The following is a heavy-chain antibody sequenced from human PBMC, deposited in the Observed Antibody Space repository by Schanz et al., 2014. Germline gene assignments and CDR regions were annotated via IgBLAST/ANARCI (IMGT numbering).Heavy chain of an antibody. D-gene: IGHD2-2*01. V-gene: IGHV1-2*02. CDR3: ARERGRGYCSRTSCSKDYGMDV. CDR2: INPNSGGT. J-gene: IGHJ6*02. CDR1: GYTFASNG. Sequence: QVHLVQSGAEVRKPGASVKVSCKASGYTFASNGITWVRQAPGQGLEWMGWINPNSGGTNYPQRFQGRVTTTRDTSSRTVYMQLSRLTSDDTAVYFCARERGRGYCSRTSCSKDYGMDVWGQGTTVTVSS.